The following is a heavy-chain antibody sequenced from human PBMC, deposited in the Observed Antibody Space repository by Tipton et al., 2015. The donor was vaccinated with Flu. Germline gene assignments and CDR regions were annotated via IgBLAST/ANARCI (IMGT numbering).Heavy chain of an antibody. Sequence: QVQLVQSGAEVKKPGASVKVSCKASGYTFRTYGISWVRQAPGQGLEWMGWISAYTENTNYASKFQGRVTMTTDTSTSTAYMELRSLRSDDTAVYYCARDMPQGTVVIPPPKRLDSWGQGTLVTVSS. J-gene: IGHJ4*02. CDR3: ARDMPQGTVVIPPPKRLDS. V-gene: IGHV1-18*01. CDR1: GYTFRTYG. D-gene: IGHD2-2*01. CDR2: ISAYTENT.